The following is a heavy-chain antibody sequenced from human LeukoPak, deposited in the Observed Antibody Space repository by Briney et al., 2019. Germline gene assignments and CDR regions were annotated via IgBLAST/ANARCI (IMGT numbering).Heavy chain of an antibody. V-gene: IGHV1-2*02. D-gene: IGHD4-23*01. J-gene: IGHJ6*02. Sequence: ASVKVSCRASGYTFTDYYMHWVRQAPGQGLEWMGWLNPNTLVTKCAQHFQGRVSMTWDTSISTGYMDLHSLTSDDTAVYYCARKDGGRDGMDVWGQGTTVTVSS. CDR1: GYTFTDYY. CDR3: ARKDGGRDGMDV. CDR2: LNPNTLVT.